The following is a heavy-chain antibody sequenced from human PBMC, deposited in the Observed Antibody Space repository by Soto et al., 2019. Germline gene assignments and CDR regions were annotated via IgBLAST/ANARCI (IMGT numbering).Heavy chain of an antibody. Sequence: QVQLVESGGGVVQPGRSLRLSCAASGFTFSSYAMHWVRQAPGKGLEWVAVISYDGSNKYYADSVKGRFTISRDNSKNTLYLQMNSLRAEDTAVYYCARPGAYYDYVWGSYRLDYWCQGTLVTSPQ. D-gene: IGHD3-16*02. CDR3: ARPGAYYDYVWGSYRLDY. V-gene: IGHV3-30-3*01. CDR2: ISYDGSNK. J-gene: IGHJ4*02. CDR1: GFTFSSYA.